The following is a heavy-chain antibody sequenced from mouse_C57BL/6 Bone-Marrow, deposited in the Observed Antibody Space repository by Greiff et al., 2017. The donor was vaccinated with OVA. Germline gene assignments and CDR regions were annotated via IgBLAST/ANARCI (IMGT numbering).Heavy chain of an antibody. CDR3: ARSSTLYYYGSRYVDYAMDY. CDR2: IDPSDSYT. J-gene: IGHJ4*01. CDR1: GYTFTSYW. Sequence: VQLQQPGAELVKPGASVKLSCKASGYTFTSYWMPWVKQRPGQGLEWIGEIDPSDSYTNYNQKFKGKATLTVDTSSSTPYMQISSLTSEDSAVYYCARSSTLYYYGSRYVDYAMDYWGQGTAVTVSS. V-gene: IGHV1-50*01. D-gene: IGHD1-1*01.